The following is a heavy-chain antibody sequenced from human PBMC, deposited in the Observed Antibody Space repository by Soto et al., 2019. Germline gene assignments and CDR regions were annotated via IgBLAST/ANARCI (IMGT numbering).Heavy chain of an antibody. J-gene: IGHJ4*02. CDR3: ARDLGYYASDGYFDY. V-gene: IGHV3-11*01. Sequence: QVQLVESGGGLVKPGGSLRLSCAGSGFSFSDYYMSWIRQAPGKGLEWVSYISSSGDIIYYADSVKGRFTISRDNAKNSLYLQMNSLRAEDKAVYYCARDLGYYASDGYFDYWGQGTVVTVSS. D-gene: IGHD3-22*01. CDR2: ISSSGDII. CDR1: GFSFSDYY.